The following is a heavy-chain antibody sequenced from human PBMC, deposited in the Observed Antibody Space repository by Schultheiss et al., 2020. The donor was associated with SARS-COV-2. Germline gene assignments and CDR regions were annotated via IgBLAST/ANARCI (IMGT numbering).Heavy chain of an antibody. Sequence: SETLSLTCAVSGGSISSSNWWSWVRQPPGKGLEWIGYIYYSGSTYYNPSLKSRVTISVDTSKNQFSLKLSSVTAADTAVYYCARVSTRGFLEWLSSPYFDYWGQGTLVTVSS. CDR1: GGSISSSNW. CDR3: ARVSTRGFLEWLSSPYFDY. CDR2: IYYSGST. J-gene: IGHJ4*02. V-gene: IGHV4-4*02. D-gene: IGHD3-3*01.